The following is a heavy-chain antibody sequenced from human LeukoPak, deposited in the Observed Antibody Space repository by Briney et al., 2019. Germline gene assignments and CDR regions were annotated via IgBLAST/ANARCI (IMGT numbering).Heavy chain of an antibody. CDR3: ARGGTGYYGEIYYYYYYGMDV. CDR2: MNPNSGNT. V-gene: IGHV1-8*01. D-gene: IGHD3/OR15-3a*01. J-gene: IGHJ6*02. CDR1: GYTLTSYD. Sequence: GASVKVSCKASGYTLTSYDINWVRQATGQGLEWMGWMNPNSGNTGYAQKFQGRVTMTRNTSISTAYMEPSSLRSEDTAVYYCARGGTGYYGEIYYYYYYGMDVWGQGTTVTVSS.